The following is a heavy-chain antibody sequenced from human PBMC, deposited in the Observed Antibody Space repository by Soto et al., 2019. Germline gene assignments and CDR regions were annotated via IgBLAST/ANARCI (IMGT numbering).Heavy chain of an antibody. CDR3: ARGGSYDSSGYLNWFDP. CDR1: GYSFSSHW. V-gene: IGHV5-51*01. D-gene: IGHD3-22*01. J-gene: IGHJ5*02. CDR2: IYPGDSDI. Sequence: GESLKISCQGFGYSFSSHWIGWVRQVAGKGLEWMGIIYPGDSDITYSPSFQGQVTISVDKSVNTAYLQWSSLKASDTAMYYCARGGSYDSSGYLNWFDPWGQGTLVTVSS.